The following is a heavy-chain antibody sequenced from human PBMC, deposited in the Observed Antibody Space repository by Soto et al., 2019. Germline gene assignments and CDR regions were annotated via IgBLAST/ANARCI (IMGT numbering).Heavy chain of an antibody. CDR3: ARAFTFGGVIGLFDY. J-gene: IGHJ4*02. V-gene: IGHV3-33*01. D-gene: IGHD3-16*02. CDR1: GFTFSSYG. Sequence: GGSLRLSCAASGFTFSSYGMHWVRQAPGKGLEWVAVIWYDGSNKYYADSVKGRFTISRDNSKNTLYLQMNSLRAEDTAVYYCARAFTFGGVIGLFDYWGQGTLVIVSS. CDR2: IWYDGSNK.